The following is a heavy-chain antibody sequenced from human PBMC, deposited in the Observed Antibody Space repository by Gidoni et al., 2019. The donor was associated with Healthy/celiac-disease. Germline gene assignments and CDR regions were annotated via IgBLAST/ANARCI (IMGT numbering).Heavy chain of an antibody. CDR3: ARDIGLYSSSSGFNWFDP. Sequence: QVQLQESGPGLVKPSETLSLTCTVSGGSISSYYWSWIRQPPGKGLEWIGYIYYSGSTNYNPSLKSRVTISVDTSKNQFSLKLSSVTAADTAVYYCARDIGLYSSSSGFNWFDPWGQGTLVTVSS. CDR2: IYYSGST. J-gene: IGHJ5*02. CDR1: GGSISSYY. V-gene: IGHV4-59*01. D-gene: IGHD6-6*01.